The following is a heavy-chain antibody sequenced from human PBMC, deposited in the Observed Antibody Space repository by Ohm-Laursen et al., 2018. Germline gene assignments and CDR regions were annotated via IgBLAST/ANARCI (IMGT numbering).Heavy chain of an antibody. J-gene: IGHJ6*02. Sequence: SLRLSCAASGFIVSNNYMSWVRQAPGKGLEWVSLIYAGGSTHYADSVKGRFTISRDTSKNTLYLQMNSLRAEDTAVYYCATPGIIAVAGQLEYGMDVWGQGTTVTVSS. CDR3: ATPGIIAVAGQLEYGMDV. D-gene: IGHD6-19*01. CDR2: IYAGGST. CDR1: GFIVSNNY. V-gene: IGHV3-53*01.